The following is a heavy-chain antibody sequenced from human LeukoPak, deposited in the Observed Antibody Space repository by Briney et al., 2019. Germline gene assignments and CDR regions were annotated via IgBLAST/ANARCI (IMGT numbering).Heavy chain of an antibody. Sequence: GGSLRLSCAASGFTFSSYAMHWVRQAPGKGLEWVAVISYDGSNKYYADSVKGRFTISRDNSKNTLYLQMNSLRAEDTAVYYCAREGSYDSSGYYLPWGQGTPVTVSS. D-gene: IGHD3-22*01. J-gene: IGHJ5*02. CDR1: GFTFSSYA. CDR3: AREGSYDSSGYYLP. V-gene: IGHV3-30-3*01. CDR2: ISYDGSNK.